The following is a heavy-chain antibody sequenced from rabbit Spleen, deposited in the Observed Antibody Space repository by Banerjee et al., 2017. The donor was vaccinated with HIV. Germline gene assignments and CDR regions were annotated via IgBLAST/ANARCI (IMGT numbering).Heavy chain of an antibody. CDR1: GFSFSNQYC. CDR2: INAVNGKA. Sequence: QEQVEESGGDLVKPEGSLTITCTASGFSFSNQYCMCWVRQAPGKGLEWIACINAVNGKAVYASWAKGLFTISKTSSTTVTLQMTNLTAADTATYFCARDTSSSFSSYGMDLWGPGTLVTVS. J-gene: IGHJ6*01. CDR3: ARDTSSSFSSYGMDL. V-gene: IGHV1S45*01. D-gene: IGHD1-1*01.